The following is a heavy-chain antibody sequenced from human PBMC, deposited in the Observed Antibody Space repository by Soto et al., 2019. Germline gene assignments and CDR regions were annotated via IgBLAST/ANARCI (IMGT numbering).Heavy chain of an antibody. Sequence: QVQLQESGPGLVKPSETLSLTCTVSGGSISSYYWSWIRQPPGKGLEWIGYIYYSGSTNYNPSLKSRVTISVDTYKNHFSLKLSSVTAADTAVYYCARSMGLYCSGGSCYGGDWFDPWGQGTLVTVSS. CDR2: IYYSGST. CDR1: GGSISSYY. J-gene: IGHJ5*02. V-gene: IGHV4-59*01. D-gene: IGHD2-15*01. CDR3: ARSMGLYCSGGSCYGGDWFDP.